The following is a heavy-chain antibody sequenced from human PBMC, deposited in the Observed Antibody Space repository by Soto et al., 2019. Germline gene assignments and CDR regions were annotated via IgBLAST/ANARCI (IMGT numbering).Heavy chain of an antibody. D-gene: IGHD4-17*01. V-gene: IGHV4-61*01. Sequence: SETLSLTCTVSGGSVSSGSYYWSWIRQPPGKGLEWIGYIYYSGSTNYNPSLKSRVTISVDTSKNQFSLKLSSVTAADTAVYYCASDLRSHGGYYYYGMDGWGQGTTVTVSS. CDR2: IYYSGST. CDR1: GGSVSSGSYY. CDR3: ASDLRSHGGYYYYGMDG. J-gene: IGHJ6*02.